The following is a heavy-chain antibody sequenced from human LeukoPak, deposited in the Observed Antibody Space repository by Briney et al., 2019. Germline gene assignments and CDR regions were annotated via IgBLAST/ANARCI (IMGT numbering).Heavy chain of an antibody. Sequence: ASVKVSCKASGYTFTSYGISWVRQAPGQGLEWMGWISAYNGNTNYAQKLQGRVTMTTDTSTSTAYMELRSLRSDDTAVYYCAREGAAYYYDSSGYSHVDAFDIWGQGTMVTVSS. CDR1: GYTFTSYG. J-gene: IGHJ3*02. CDR2: ISAYNGNT. D-gene: IGHD3-22*01. V-gene: IGHV1-18*01. CDR3: AREGAAYYYDSSGYSHVDAFDI.